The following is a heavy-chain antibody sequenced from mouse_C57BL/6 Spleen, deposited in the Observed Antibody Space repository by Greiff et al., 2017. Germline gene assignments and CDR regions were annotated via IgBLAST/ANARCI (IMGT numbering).Heavy chain of an antibody. CDR3: TRSPHYYGSSWGYFDV. CDR1: GYTFTSYW. J-gene: IGHJ1*03. D-gene: IGHD1-1*01. Sequence: VQLQQSGTVLSRPGASVKISCRTSGYTFTSYWMHWVKQRPGQGLERIGAIYPGNSDISYNQKFKGKAKLTAVTSASTAYMEISSLTNEDSAVYYCTRSPHYYGSSWGYFDVWGTGTTVTVSS. CDR2: IYPGNSDI. V-gene: IGHV1-5*01.